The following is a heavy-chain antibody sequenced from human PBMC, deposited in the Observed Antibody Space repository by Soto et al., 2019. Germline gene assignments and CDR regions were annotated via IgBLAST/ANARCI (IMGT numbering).Heavy chain of an antibody. J-gene: IGHJ4*02. CDR3: ATAEVDY. Sequence: GGSLRLSCAASGFTFGDYWMHWVRQPPGKGPEWVSRMTGDGRTTQYADSVRGRFTASRDNAKSTLYLQMNSLRAEDTAVYYCATAEVDYWGPGTLVTVSS. CDR1: GFTFGDYW. V-gene: IGHV3-74*03. CDR2: MTGDGRTT.